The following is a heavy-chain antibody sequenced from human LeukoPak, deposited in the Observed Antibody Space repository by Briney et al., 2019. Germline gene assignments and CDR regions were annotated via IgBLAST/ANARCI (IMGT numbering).Heavy chain of an antibody. CDR3: ARDLRSSGWYIWATYDAFDI. D-gene: IGHD6-19*01. CDR1: GFTFSSYW. V-gene: IGHV3-7*01. J-gene: IGHJ3*02. CDR2: IKQDGSEK. Sequence: GGSLRLSCAASGFTFSSYWMSWVRQAPGKGLGWVANIKQDGSEKYYVDSVKGRFTISRDNAKNSLYLQMNSLRAEDTAVYYCARDLRSSGWYIWATYDAFDIWGQGTMVTVSS.